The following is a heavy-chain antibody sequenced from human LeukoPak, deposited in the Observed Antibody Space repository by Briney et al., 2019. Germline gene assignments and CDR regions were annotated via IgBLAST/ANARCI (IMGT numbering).Heavy chain of an antibody. CDR2: IKHDGSEKQDGSEK. D-gene: IGHD3-10*01. Sequence: GGSLRLFCAASGFTFRQYWMSWVRQAPGKGLEWVANIKHDGSEKQDGSEKKYVDSVKGRFTISRDNAKNSLYLQMNSLRAEDTAVYYCARSGPGVDSFYFYMDVWGKGTTVTVSS. J-gene: IGHJ6*03. V-gene: IGHV3-7*01. CDR1: GFTFRQYW. CDR3: ARSGPGVDSFYFYMDV.